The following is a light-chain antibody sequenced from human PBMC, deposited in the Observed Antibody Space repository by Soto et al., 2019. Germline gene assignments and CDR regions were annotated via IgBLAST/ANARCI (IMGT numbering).Light chain of an antibody. Sequence: QSALTQPRSLSGSPGQSVTISCTGTSSDVGGFNYLSWYQQHPGKAPKLVIYDVSKRPSGVPDRFSGSKSGNTASLTISGLQAEDEADYYCCSYAGSYTWVFGGGTKLTVL. J-gene: IGLJ3*02. CDR3: CSYAGSYTWV. V-gene: IGLV2-11*01. CDR1: SSDVGGFNY. CDR2: DVS.